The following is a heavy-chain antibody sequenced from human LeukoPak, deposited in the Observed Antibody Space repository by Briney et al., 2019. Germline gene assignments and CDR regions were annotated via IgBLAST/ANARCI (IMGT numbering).Heavy chain of an antibody. CDR1: GGTFSSYA. Sequence: SVKVSCKASGGTFSSYAISWVRQAPGQGLEWMGGNIPIFGTANYAQKCQGRVTINTDESTNTAYMKLSSLRSEDTAVYYCARDALDAFDIWGQGTMVTVSS. V-gene: IGHV1-69*05. CDR2: NIPIFGTA. CDR3: ARDALDAFDI. J-gene: IGHJ3*02.